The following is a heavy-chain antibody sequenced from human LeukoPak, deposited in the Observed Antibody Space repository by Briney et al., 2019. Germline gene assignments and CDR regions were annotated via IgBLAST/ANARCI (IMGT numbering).Heavy chain of an antibody. CDR3: ASLDPSYDSSGSFDY. CDR2: IYYSGST. Sequence: SETLSFTCTVSGGSISSYYWSWIRQPPGKGLEWIGYIYYSGSTNYNPSLKSRVTISVDTSKNQFSLKLSSVTAADTAVYYCASLDPSYDSSGSFDYWGQGTLVTVSS. D-gene: IGHD3-22*01. V-gene: IGHV4-59*01. CDR1: GGSISSYY. J-gene: IGHJ4*02.